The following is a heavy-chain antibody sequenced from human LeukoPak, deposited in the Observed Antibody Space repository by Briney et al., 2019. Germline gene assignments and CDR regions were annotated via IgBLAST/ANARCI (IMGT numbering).Heavy chain of an antibody. CDR2: FDPEDGET. V-gene: IGHV1-24*01. J-gene: IGHJ4*02. CDR1: GYTLTELS. D-gene: IGHD3-9*01. CDR3: ATERVGRRYYDILTRSNYFDY. Sequence: ASVNVSCKVSGYTLTELSMHWVRQAPSKGRTGMGGFDPEDGETIHAQKFQGRVTMTEDTSTDTAYMELSSLRSEDTAVYYCATERVGRRYYDILTRSNYFDYWGQGTLVTVSS.